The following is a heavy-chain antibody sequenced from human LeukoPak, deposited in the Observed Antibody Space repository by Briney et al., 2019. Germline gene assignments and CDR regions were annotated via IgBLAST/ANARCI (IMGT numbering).Heavy chain of an antibody. CDR2: ISSDGNHE. D-gene: IGHD4-23*01. V-gene: IGHV3-30*01. J-gene: IGHJ6*03. Sequence: PGGSLRLSCAASGFTFSSFAMHWVRQATGKGLEWVAVISSDGNHEYYADSVKGRFTISRDNSKNTLYLQMNSLRAEDTGVCFCARAVVTPEYYYYYLDVWGKGTTVTV. CDR1: GFTFSSFA. CDR3: ARAVVTPEYYYYYLDV.